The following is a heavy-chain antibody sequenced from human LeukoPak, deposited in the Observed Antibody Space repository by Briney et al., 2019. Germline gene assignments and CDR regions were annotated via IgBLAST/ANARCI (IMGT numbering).Heavy chain of an antibody. CDR1: GGSISSSSYY. CDR2: IYYSGST. V-gene: IGHV4-39*01. D-gene: IGHD2-2*01. J-gene: IGHJ3*02. CDR3: ARRQIVVVPAAIRWYAFDI. Sequence: SETLSLTCTVSGGSISSSSYYWGWIRQPPGKGLEWIGSIYYSGSTYYNPSLKSRVTISVDTSKNQFSLKLSSVTAADTAVYYCARRQIVVVPAAIRWYAFDIWGQGTMVTVSS.